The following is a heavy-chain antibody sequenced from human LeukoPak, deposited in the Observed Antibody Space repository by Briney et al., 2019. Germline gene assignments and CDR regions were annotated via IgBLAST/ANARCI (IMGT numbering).Heavy chain of an antibody. CDR1: GFTVSRNY. Sequence: GGSLRLSCAASGFTVSRNYMSWVRQSPGKGLEWVSVIYTDGSTYYADSVKGRFTISRDNSKNTLDLQMNSLKAEDTAVYYCARAESSGYYYEEGYWFDPWGQGTLVTVSS. J-gene: IGHJ5*02. CDR2: IYTDGST. CDR3: ARAESSGYYYEEGYWFDP. V-gene: IGHV3-53*01. D-gene: IGHD3-22*01.